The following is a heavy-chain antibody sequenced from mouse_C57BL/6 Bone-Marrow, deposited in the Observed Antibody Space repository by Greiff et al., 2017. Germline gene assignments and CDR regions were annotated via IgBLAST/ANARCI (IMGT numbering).Heavy chain of an antibody. CDR2: IYPGRGST. CDR1: GYTFTSYW. V-gene: IGHV1-55*01. CDR3: ARGEDY. J-gene: IGHJ2*01. Sequence: QVQLQQPGAELVKPGASVKMSCKASGYTFTSYWITWVKQRPGQGLEWNGDIYPGRGSTNYNEKFKSKATLTVDTASSTAYMQLRRLTSEDSAVYYCARGEDYWGQGTTLTVSS.